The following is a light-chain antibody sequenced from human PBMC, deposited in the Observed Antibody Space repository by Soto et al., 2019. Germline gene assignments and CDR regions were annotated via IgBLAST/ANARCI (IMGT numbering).Light chain of an antibody. CDR2: DAS. J-gene: IGKJ4*01. Sequence: DIQMTQSPSSLSASVGDRVTITCQASQDIKNYLNWYQQKSGKAPKLLIYDASDLKTGVPSRFSGSGSATDFTFTINSLQPEDIATYYCQEYDNRPLTFGGGTKVDIK. CDR1: QDIKNY. V-gene: IGKV1-33*01. CDR3: QEYDNRPLT.